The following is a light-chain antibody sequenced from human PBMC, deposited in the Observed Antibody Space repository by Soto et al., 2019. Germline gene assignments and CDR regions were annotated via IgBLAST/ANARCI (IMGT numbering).Light chain of an antibody. Sequence: EIVLTQSPGTLSLSPGERATLSCRASQSVSSSFLAWYQQKPGQAPRLLIYGASSRATGIPDRFSGSGSGTDFTLAISRLEPEDFAVYYGEQYGRSPWTFGQGIKLYIK. J-gene: IGKJ1*01. V-gene: IGKV3-20*01. CDR3: EQYGRSPWT. CDR1: QSVSSSF. CDR2: GAS.